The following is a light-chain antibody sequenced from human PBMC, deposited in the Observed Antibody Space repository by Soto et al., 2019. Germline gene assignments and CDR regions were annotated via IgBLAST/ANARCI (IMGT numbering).Light chain of an antibody. Sequence: DIQMTQSPSSLSASVGDRVTITCRASQSISNYLNWYQQKPGKAPKVLIYAASNLQSGVPSRFSGSGSGTDFTLTISRLEPEDFAVYYCQQYGSSGTFGQGAKV. CDR3: QQYGSSGT. J-gene: IGKJ1*01. CDR2: AAS. V-gene: IGKV1-39*01. CDR1: QSISNY.